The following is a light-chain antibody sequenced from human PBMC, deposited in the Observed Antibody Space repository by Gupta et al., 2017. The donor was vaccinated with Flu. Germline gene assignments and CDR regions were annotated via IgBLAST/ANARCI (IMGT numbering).Light chain of an antibody. V-gene: IGLV3-21*03. J-gene: IGLJ2*01. CDR1: DIGTKS. Sequence: YVLTQSPSASAAPGKTAKIAGGGVDIGTKSVHWYQQKAGQAPEFVIYDDADRPSGIPERFSGSKSETTATLTISRVEGGDEADYYCQVWDSSRTLVVFGGGTKLTAL. CDR2: DDA. CDR3: QVWDSSRTLVV.